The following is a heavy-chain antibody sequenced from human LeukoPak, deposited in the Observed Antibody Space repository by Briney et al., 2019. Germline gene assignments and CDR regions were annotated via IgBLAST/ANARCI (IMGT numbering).Heavy chain of an antibody. CDR1: GFTFTTYG. V-gene: IGHV3-23*01. Sequence: GGSLRLSCAASGFTFTTYGMNWVRQAPGKGLEWVSGISPSGGITYYTDSVKGRFTISRDNSKNTLYLQMNSLRAEDTAVYYCAKLAAGYYYYYYYMDVWGKGTTVTVSS. J-gene: IGHJ6*03. D-gene: IGHD6-13*01. CDR2: ISPSGGIT. CDR3: AKLAAGYYYYYYYMDV.